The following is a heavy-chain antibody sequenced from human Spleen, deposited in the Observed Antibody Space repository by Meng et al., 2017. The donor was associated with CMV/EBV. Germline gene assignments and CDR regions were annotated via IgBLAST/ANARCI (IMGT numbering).Heavy chain of an antibody. V-gene: IGHV4-34*01. CDR1: GGSFSGYY. CDR3: ARDRSIAAFDY. J-gene: IGHJ4*02. D-gene: IGHD6-6*01. Sequence: LTCAVYGGSFSGYYWSWIRQTPGKGLEWIGEINHSGSTNYNPSLKSRVTISVDTSKNQFSLKLSSVTAADTAVYYCARDRSIAAFDYWGQGTLVTVSS. CDR2: INHSGST.